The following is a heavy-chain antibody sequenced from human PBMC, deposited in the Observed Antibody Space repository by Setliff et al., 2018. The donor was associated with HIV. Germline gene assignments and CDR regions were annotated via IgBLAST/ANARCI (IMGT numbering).Heavy chain of an antibody. CDR1: GDSITRGSYY. Sequence: SETLSLTCTVSGDSITRGSYYWSWIRQPAGKGLEWIGHIYTSGKTHYSPSLKSRVTISGDTSKNQFSLKLSSVTAADTAVYYCARDRRGYYYGSGSCYMDVWGTGTTVTVSS. CDR2: IYTSGKT. J-gene: IGHJ6*03. CDR3: ARDRRGYYYGSGSCYMDV. D-gene: IGHD3-10*01. V-gene: IGHV4-61*09.